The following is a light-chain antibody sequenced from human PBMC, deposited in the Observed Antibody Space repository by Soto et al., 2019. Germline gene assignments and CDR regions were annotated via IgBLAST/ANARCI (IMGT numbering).Light chain of an antibody. CDR2: GAS. J-gene: IGKJ5*01. CDR3: QQYGSSLIT. CDR1: QSVSSSF. Sequence: EIVLTQSPGTLSLSPGERATLSCRASQSVSSSFLAWYQQKRGQPPRLLIYGASSRATGIPDRFSGSGSGTDFTLTISRLEPEDFAVYYCQQYGSSLITFGQGTRLEIK. V-gene: IGKV3-20*01.